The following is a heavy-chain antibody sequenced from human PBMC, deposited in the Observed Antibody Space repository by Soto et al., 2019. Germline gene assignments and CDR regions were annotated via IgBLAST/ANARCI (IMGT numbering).Heavy chain of an antibody. Sequence: EVQLVESGGGLVQPGGSLRLSCSASGFTFSSYAMHWVRQAPGKGLEYVSAISSNGGSTYYADSVKGRFTISRDNSKNTLYLQMSSLRAEDTAVYYCVKSPWVRVATIVGALNWFDPWGQGTLVTVSS. J-gene: IGHJ5*02. D-gene: IGHD5-12*01. CDR3: VKSPWVRVATIVGALNWFDP. CDR1: GFTFSSYA. V-gene: IGHV3-64D*06. CDR2: ISSNGGST.